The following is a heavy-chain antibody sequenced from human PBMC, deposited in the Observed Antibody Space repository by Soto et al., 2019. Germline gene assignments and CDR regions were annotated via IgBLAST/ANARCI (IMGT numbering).Heavy chain of an antibody. CDR2: VSGNGGNT. Sequence: GGSLRLSCVASGFSFSSYTMNWVRQAPGKGLEWVSGVSGNGGNTYYADSVKGRFSISRDNSKNTLYLQLNSLRAEDTAIYYCAKDRMGASGWFDPWGHLPPVTVS. CDR3: AKDRMGASGWFDP. D-gene: IGHD1-26*01. J-gene: IGHJ5*02. V-gene: IGHV3-23*01. CDR1: GFSFSSYT.